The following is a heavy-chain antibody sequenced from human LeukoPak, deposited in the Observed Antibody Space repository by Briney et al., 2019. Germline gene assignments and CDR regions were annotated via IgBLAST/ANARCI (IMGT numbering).Heavy chain of an antibody. D-gene: IGHD5-18*01. J-gene: IGHJ5*02. CDR2: ISGDGGST. CDR3: AKETYSYERNWFDP. CDR1: GFTFDDYA. Sequence: GGSLRLSCAASGFTFDDYAMHWVRQAPGKGLEWVSLISGDGGSTYYADSVKGRFTISRDNSKNSLYLQMNSLRTEDTALYYCAKETYSYERNWFDPWGQGTLVTVSS. V-gene: IGHV3-43*02.